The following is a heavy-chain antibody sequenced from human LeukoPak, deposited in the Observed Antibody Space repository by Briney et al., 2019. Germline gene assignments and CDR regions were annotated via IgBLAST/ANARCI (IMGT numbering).Heavy chain of an antibody. Sequence: RASVKVSRKASGYTFTSYAMNWVRQAPGQGLEWMGWINTNTGNPTYAQGFTGRFVFSLDTSVSTAYLQISSLKAEDTAVYYCARGTERKDYYDSSHFDYWGQGTLVTVSS. CDR1: GYTFTSYA. J-gene: IGHJ4*02. V-gene: IGHV7-4-1*02. D-gene: IGHD3-22*01. CDR2: INTNTGNP. CDR3: ARGTERKDYYDSSHFDY.